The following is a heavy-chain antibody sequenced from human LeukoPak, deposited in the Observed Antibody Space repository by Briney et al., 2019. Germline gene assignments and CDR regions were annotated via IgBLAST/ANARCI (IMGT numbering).Heavy chain of an antibody. Sequence: SETLSLTCTVSGGSISSYYWSWIRQPAGKGLEWIGRIYTSGSTNYNPSLKSRVTMSVDTSKNQFSLKLSSVTAADTAVYYCAREVSRYYDSSGYYYSFDYWGQGTLVTVSS. D-gene: IGHD3-22*01. J-gene: IGHJ4*02. CDR2: IYTSGST. CDR3: AREVSRYYDSSGYYYSFDY. CDR1: GGSISSYY. V-gene: IGHV4-4*07.